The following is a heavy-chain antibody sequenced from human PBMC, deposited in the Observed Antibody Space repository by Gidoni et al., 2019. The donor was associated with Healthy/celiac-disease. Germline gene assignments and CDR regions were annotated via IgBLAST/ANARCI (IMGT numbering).Heavy chain of an antibody. CDR2: ISYDGSNK. J-gene: IGHJ6*02. CDR1: GFTFSSYG. V-gene: IGHV3-30*18. D-gene: IGHD3-9*01. Sequence: QVQLVESGGGVVQPGRSLRLSCAASGFTFSSYGMHWVRQAPGKGLEWVAVISYDGSNKYYADSVKGRFTISRDNSKNTLYLQMNSLRAEDTAVYYCAKDGLEYYDILTGYYEVHYYGMDVWGQGTTVTVSS. CDR3: AKDGLEYYDILTGYYEVHYYGMDV.